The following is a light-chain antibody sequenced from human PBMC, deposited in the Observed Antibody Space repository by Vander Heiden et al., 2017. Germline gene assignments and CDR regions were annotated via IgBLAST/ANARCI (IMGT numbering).Light chain of an antibody. Sequence: ENVFTQSPGTLSLSPGERATLSCRASQSVSSSYLAWYQQKPGQAPRLLIYGASSRATGIPDRFSGSGSGTDFTLTISRLEPEDFAVYYCQQYGSSPWTFGQGTKVEIK. J-gene: IGKJ1*01. V-gene: IGKV3-20*01. CDR1: QSVSSSY. CDR2: GAS. CDR3: QQYGSSPWT.